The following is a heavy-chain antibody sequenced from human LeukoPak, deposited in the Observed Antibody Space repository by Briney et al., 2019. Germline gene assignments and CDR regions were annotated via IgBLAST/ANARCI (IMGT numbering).Heavy chain of an antibody. CDR1: GFPFSTYW. Sequence: PGGSLRLSCTASGFPFSTYWMSWGRQAPGKGLEWVANIKHDGSEKHYVDSVKGRFTISRDNAQNSLYLQMNSLRAEDTAMYYCARDLNDWNDETLDYWGQGTLVTVSS. CDR2: IKHDGSEK. J-gene: IGHJ4*02. D-gene: IGHD1-1*01. CDR3: ARDLNDWNDETLDY. V-gene: IGHV3-7*05.